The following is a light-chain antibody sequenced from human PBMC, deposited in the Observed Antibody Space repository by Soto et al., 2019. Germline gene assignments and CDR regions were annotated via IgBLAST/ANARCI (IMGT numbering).Light chain of an antibody. Sequence: DIQRTQSPSTLSASVGNRVTLTCRASQSISSGLAWYQQQPGKAPKLLIYDASSLESGVPSRFSGSGSGTECTLTISSLQPDDFATYYCQQYNSYSPWTFGQVTKVEIK. CDR3: QQYNSYSPWT. CDR1: QSISSG. V-gene: IGKV1-5*01. CDR2: DAS. J-gene: IGKJ1*01.